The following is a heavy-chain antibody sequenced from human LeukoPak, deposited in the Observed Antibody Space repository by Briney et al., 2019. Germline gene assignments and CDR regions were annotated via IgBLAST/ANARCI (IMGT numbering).Heavy chain of an antibody. Sequence: GGSLRLSCAASGFTFSSNGMHWVRQAPGKGLEWVAVISYDGSNKYYADSVKGRFTISRDNSKNTLYLQMNSLRAEDTAVYYCAKDRGSGWFDPWGQGTLVTVSS. CDR1: GFTFSSNG. V-gene: IGHV3-30*18. CDR2: ISYDGSNK. CDR3: AKDRGSGWFDP. J-gene: IGHJ5*02. D-gene: IGHD2-15*01.